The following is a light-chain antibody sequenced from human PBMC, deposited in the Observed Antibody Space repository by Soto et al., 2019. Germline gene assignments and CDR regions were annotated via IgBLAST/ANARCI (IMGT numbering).Light chain of an antibody. J-gene: IGKJ1*01. CDR3: QQYNSYSET. CDR2: KAS. Sequence: DIQMTQSPSTLSPSVGDRVTITCRASQTISNWLAWYQQKPGNAPKLLIYKASTLESGVPSRFSGSGSGTEFTLTISSLQPDDFATYYCQQYNSYSETFGQGTKVEIK. CDR1: QTISNW. V-gene: IGKV1-5*03.